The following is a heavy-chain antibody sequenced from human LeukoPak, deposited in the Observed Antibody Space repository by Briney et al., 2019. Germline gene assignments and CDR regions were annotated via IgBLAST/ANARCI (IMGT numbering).Heavy chain of an antibody. J-gene: IGHJ4*02. V-gene: IGHV4-4*07. D-gene: IGHD3-22*01. CDR3: ARGSFDSSGYYVFDY. CDR1: GGSFSGYF. CDR2: IYNTGNT. Sequence: SETLSLTCTVSGGSFSGYFWSWIRQPAGKGLQWIGRIYNTGNTNYSPSLESRVTMSADTSKNQFSLKLSSVTAADTAVYYCARGSFDSSGYYVFDYWGQGTLVTVSS.